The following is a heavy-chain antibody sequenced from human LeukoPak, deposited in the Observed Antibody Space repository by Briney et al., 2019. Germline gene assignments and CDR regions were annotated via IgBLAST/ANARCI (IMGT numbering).Heavy chain of an antibody. D-gene: IGHD3-9*01. Sequence: GASVKVSCKASGYTFTGYSMHWVRQAPGQGLEWMGWINPNSGGTNYAQKFQGRVTMTRDTSISTAYMELSRLRSDDTAVYYCAGAPYDILTGYPSYYFDYWGQGTLVTVSS. CDR1: GYTFTGYS. V-gene: IGHV1-2*02. CDR3: AGAPYDILTGYPSYYFDY. CDR2: INPNSGGT. J-gene: IGHJ4*02.